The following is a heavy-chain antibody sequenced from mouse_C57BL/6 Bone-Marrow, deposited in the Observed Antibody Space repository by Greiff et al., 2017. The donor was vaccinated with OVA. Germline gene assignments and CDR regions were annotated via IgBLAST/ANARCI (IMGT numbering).Heavy chain of an antibody. D-gene: IGHD1-1*01. V-gene: IGHV14-4*01. J-gene: IGHJ4*01. Sequence: EVQLQQSGAELVRPGASVKLSCTASGFNIKDDYMHWVKQRPEQGLEWIGWIDPENGDTEYASKFQGKATITADTSSNTAYLQLSSLTSEDTAVYYCTTVVENYAMDYWGQGTSVTVSS. CDR2: IDPENGDT. CDR3: TTVVENYAMDY. CDR1: GFNIKDDY.